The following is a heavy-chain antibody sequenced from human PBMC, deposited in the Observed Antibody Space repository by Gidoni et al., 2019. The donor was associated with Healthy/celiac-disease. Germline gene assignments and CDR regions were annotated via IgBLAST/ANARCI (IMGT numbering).Heavy chain of an antibody. CDR1: GGTFSSYA. D-gene: IGHD3-10*01. V-gene: IGHV1-69*06. Sequence: QVQLVQSGAEVKKPGSSVKVSCKASGGTFSSYAISWVRQAPGQGLEWMGGIIPIFGTANYAQKFQGRVTITADKSTSTAYMELSSLRSEDTAVYYCARGDYYGSGSYYTFSFDYWGQGTLVTVSS. CDR2: IIPIFGTA. J-gene: IGHJ4*02. CDR3: ARGDYYGSGSYYTFSFDY.